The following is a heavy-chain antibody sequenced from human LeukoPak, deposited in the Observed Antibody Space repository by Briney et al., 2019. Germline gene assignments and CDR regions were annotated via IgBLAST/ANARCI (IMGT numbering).Heavy chain of an antibody. Sequence: GASVKVSCKASGYTFTSYYMHWVRQAPGQGLEWMGIINPSGGSTSYAQKFRGRVTMTRDTSTSTVYMELSSLRSEDTAVYYCARDSGVAVVVAEYGMDVWGQGTTVTVSS. V-gene: IGHV1-46*01. J-gene: IGHJ6*02. CDR3: ARDSGVAVVVAEYGMDV. CDR2: INPSGGST. D-gene: IGHD6-19*01. CDR1: GYTFTSYY.